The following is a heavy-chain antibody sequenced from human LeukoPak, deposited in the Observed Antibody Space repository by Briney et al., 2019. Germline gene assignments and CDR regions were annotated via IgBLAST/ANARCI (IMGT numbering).Heavy chain of an antibody. CDR1: GFTFSGYA. J-gene: IGHJ5*02. CDR2: VVGGGTIT. Sequence: GGSLRLSCAASGFTFSGYAMSWVRQAPGKGLEWVSGVVGGGTITYYADSVRGRFIVSRDNSKNTLYLQMNSLRAEDTAVYYCAKSLWVVRGLPWSDPWGRGTLVTVSS. D-gene: IGHD7-27*01. V-gene: IGHV3-23*01. CDR3: AKSLWVVRGLPWSDP.